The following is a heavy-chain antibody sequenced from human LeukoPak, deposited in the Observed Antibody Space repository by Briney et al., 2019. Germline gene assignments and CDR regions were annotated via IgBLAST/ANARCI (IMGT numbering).Heavy chain of an antibody. CDR3: ARAKYCSSTSCYAVYYYGMDV. D-gene: IGHD2-2*01. CDR1: GYTFTSYG. Sequence: GASVKVSCKASGYTFTSYGISWVRQAPGQGLEWMGWISAYNGNTNYAQKLQGRVTMTTDTSTSTVYMELRSLRSDDTAVYYCARAKYCSSTSCYAVYYYGMDVWGQGTTVTVSS. J-gene: IGHJ6*02. V-gene: IGHV1-18*01. CDR2: ISAYNGNT.